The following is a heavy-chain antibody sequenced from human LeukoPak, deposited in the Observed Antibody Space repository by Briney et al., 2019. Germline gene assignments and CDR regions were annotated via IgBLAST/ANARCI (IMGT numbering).Heavy chain of an antibody. Sequence: GGSLRLSCAASGFTLSNHWMNWVRQAPGKGLEWAANISPDGIDKYYVDSVRGRFTFSRDNAKNSLYLQMSSLRAEDTAVYYCVRGSDSWGQGTLVTVSS. CDR2: ISPDGIDK. J-gene: IGHJ4*02. V-gene: IGHV3-7*01. CDR1: GFTLSNHW. CDR3: VRGSDS.